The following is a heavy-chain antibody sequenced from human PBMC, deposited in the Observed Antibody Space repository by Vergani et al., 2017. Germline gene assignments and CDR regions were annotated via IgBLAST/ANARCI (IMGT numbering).Heavy chain of an antibody. J-gene: IGHJ4*02. Sequence: QVQLVESGGGVVQRGGSLTLSCATSGFTLSNYDMQWIRQGPGKGLEFVAFIQIDGSNQYYADSVKGRFTLTRDFSKNRLYLQMNSQRTDDTATYYCAKHFRGCCIDYWGQGTQVIVSS. CDR1: GFTLSNYD. V-gene: IGHV3-30*02. CDR2: IQIDGSNQ. D-gene: IGHD3-16*01. CDR3: AKHFRGCCIDY.